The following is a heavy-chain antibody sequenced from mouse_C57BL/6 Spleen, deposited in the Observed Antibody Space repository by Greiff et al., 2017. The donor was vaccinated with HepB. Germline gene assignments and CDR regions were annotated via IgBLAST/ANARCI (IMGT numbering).Heavy chain of an antibody. D-gene: IGHD2-5*01. CDR1: GYAFSSSW. J-gene: IGHJ1*03. CDR3: ARFSNDWYFDV. Sequence: VKLVESGPELVKPGASVKISCKASGYAFSSSWMNWVKQRPGKGLEWIGRIYPGDGDTNYNGKFKGKATLTADKSSSTAYMQLSSLTSEDSAVYFCARFSNDWYFDVWGTGTTVTVSS. V-gene: IGHV1-82*01. CDR2: IYPGDGDT.